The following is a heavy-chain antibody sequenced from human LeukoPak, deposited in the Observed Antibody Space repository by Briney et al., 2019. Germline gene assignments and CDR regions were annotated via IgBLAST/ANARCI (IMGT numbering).Heavy chain of an antibody. V-gene: IGHV4-30-2*01. D-gene: IGHD1-1*01. CDR2: IYHSGST. CDR1: GGSISSGGYS. Sequence: PSETLSLTCAVSGGSISSGGYSWSWIRQPPGKGLEWIGYIYHSGSTYYNPSLKSRVTISVDRSKNQFSLKLSSVTAADTAVYYCTSGTSTTNDAFDIWGQGTMVTVSS. J-gene: IGHJ3*02. CDR3: TSGTSTTNDAFDI.